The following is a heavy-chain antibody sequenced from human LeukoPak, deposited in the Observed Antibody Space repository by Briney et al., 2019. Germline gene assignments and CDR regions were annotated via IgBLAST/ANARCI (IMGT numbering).Heavy chain of an antibody. CDR3: ARDCSSTSCLSPDAFDI. Sequence: PGGSLRLSCAASGYTFTGYYMHWVRQAPGQGLEWMGWINPNSGGTNYAQKFQGRVTMTRDTSISTAYMELSRLRSDDTAVYYCARDCSSTSCLSPDAFDIWGQGTMVTVSS. CDR2: INPNSGGT. V-gene: IGHV1-2*02. J-gene: IGHJ3*02. D-gene: IGHD2-2*01. CDR1: GYTFTGYY.